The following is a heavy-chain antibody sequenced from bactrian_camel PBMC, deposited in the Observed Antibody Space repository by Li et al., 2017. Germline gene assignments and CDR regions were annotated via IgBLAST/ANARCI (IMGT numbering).Heavy chain of an antibody. Sequence: EVQLVESGGGSVQAGGSLRLSCVVSGYTGRRMAWFRQAPGLEREPVARIVVGGADTYYADSVKGRFTISQDNAKNTVYLQMNSLKPEDTAMYYCAAKFTGACALTGDYNYWGRGTQVTVS. D-gene: IGHD7*01. CDR2: IVVGGADT. V-gene: IGHV3S40*01. CDR3: AAKFTGACALTGDYNY. CDR1: GYTGRR. J-gene: IGHJ4*01.